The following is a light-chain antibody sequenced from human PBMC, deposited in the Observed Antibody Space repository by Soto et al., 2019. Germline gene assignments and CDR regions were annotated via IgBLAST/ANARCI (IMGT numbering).Light chain of an antibody. CDR3: QHYNSYSEA. CDR2: KAS. J-gene: IGKJ1*01. V-gene: IGKV1-5*03. Sequence: DIQLTQSPSTLSGSVGDRVTITCRASQTISSWLAWYQQKPGKAPKILIYKASTLKSGVPSRFRGSGSGTEFTLTISRLQPDDFETYCCQHYNSYSEAFGQGTKVDIK. CDR1: QTISSW.